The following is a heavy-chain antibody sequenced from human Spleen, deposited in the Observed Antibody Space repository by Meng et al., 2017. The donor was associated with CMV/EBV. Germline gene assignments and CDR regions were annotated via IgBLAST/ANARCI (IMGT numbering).Heavy chain of an antibody. V-gene: IGHV4-39*07. CDR1: GGSISSSSYY. CDR3: ARFALAFDI. Sequence: GSLRLSCIVSGGSISSSSYYWGWIRQPPGKGLEWVGNIYYSGSTYFNPSLKSRVAMSLDTSKIHFSLKLSSVTAADTAVYYCARFALAFDIWDQGTMVTVSS. CDR2: IYYSGST. J-gene: IGHJ3*02.